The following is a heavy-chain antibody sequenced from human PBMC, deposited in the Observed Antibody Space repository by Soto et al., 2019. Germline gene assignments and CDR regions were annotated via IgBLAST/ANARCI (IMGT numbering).Heavy chain of an antibody. Sequence: PGESLKISCAASGFTFSSYSMNWVRQAPGKGLEWVSSISSSSSYIFYADSVKGRFTISRDNAKNSLYLQMNSLRAEDTAVYYCARGYHYYDSSGYDKWDAFDIWGQGTMVTV. CDR2: ISSSSSYI. D-gene: IGHD3-22*01. CDR3: ARGYHYYDSSGYDKWDAFDI. V-gene: IGHV3-21*01. J-gene: IGHJ3*02. CDR1: GFTFSSYS.